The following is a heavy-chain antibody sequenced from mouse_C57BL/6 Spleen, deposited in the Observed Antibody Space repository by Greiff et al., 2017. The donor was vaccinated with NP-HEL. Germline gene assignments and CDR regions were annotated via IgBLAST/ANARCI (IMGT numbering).Heavy chain of an antibody. V-gene: IGHV1-5*01. Sequence: EVKVEESGTVLARPGASVKMSCKTSGYTFTSYWMHWVKQRPGQGLEWIGAIYPGNSDTSYNQKFKGKAKLTAVTSASTAYMELSSLTNEDSAVYYCTNEPPTGPWFAYWGQGTLVTVSA. CDR1: GYTFTSYW. CDR3: TNEPPTGPWFAY. J-gene: IGHJ3*01. D-gene: IGHD4-1*02. CDR2: IYPGNSDT.